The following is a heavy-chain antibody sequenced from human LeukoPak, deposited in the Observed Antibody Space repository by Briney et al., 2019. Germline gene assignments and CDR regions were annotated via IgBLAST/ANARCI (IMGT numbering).Heavy chain of an antibody. CDR2: ISGSGGST. CDR3: ARGGRIRELEYTFDY. D-gene: IGHD1-26*01. J-gene: IGHJ4*02. Sequence: PGGSLRLSCAASGFTFSSYAMSWVRQAPGKGLGWVSAISGSGGSTYYADSVKGRFTTSRDNSKNTLYLQMNSLRAEDTAVYYCARGGRIRELEYTFDYWGQGTLVTVSS. V-gene: IGHV3-23*01. CDR1: GFTFSSYA.